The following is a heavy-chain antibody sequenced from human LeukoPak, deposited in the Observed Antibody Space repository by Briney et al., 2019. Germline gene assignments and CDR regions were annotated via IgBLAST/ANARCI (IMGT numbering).Heavy chain of an antibody. CDR3: ARDRRYFDWSPHAYGMDV. CDR1: GYTFTGYY. J-gene: IGHJ6*02. CDR2: INPNSGGT. Sequence: GASVKVSCKASGYTFTGYYMHWVRQAAGQGLEWMGWINPNSGGTNYAQKFQGWVTMTRDTSISTAYMELSRLRSDDTAVYYCARDRRYFDWSPHAYGMDVWGQGTTVTVSS. V-gene: IGHV1-2*04. D-gene: IGHD3-9*01.